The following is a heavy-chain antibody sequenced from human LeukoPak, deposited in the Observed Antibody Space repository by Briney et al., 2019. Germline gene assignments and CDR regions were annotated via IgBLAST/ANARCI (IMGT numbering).Heavy chain of an antibody. CDR1: GFTFSSYA. CDR2: ISGAGTST. Sequence: GGSLRLSCAASGFTFSSYAMSWVRQAPGKGLEWVSLISGAGTSTYYADSVKGRFTISRDNFKNTLYVQMNNLGAEDTAVYYCARDRYYYDSSGYYWDAFDIWGQGTMVTVSS. CDR3: ARDRYYYDSSGYYWDAFDI. V-gene: IGHV3-23*01. D-gene: IGHD3-22*01. J-gene: IGHJ3*02.